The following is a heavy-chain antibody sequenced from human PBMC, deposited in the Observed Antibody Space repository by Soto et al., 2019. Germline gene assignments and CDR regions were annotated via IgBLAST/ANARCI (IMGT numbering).Heavy chain of an antibody. CDR1: GFTFSSYL. CDR2: IKQDGSEK. J-gene: IGHJ6*03. CDR3: ARSAAYYDFWSGPTGRYMDV. V-gene: IGHV3-7*01. D-gene: IGHD3-3*01. Sequence: PGGSLRLSCAASGFTFSSYLMSWVRQAPGKGLEWVANIKQDGSEKYYVDSVKGRFTISRDNAKNSLYLQMNSLRAEDTAVYYCARSAAYYDFWSGPTGRYMDVWGKGTTVTVSS.